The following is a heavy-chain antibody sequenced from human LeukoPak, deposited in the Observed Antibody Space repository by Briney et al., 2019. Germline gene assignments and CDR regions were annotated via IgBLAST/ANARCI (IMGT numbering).Heavy chain of an antibody. CDR1: GGTFSSYA. CDR2: IIPIFGTA. V-gene: IGHV1-69*13. J-gene: IGHJ3*02. CDR3: ARGLRLDTAMVTPGAFDI. Sequence: SVKVSCKASGGTFSSYAISWVRQAPGQGLEWMGGIIPIFGTANYAQKFQGRVTITADESTSTAYMELSSLRSEDTAVYYCARGLRLDTAMVTPGAFDIWGQGTMVTVSS. D-gene: IGHD5-18*01.